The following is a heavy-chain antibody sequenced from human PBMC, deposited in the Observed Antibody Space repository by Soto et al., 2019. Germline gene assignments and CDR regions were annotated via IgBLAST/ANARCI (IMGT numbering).Heavy chain of an antibody. Sequence: GGSLRLSCAGSGFTFSRHTMNWVRQAPGKGLEWVSSISSSSSYIYYADSVKGRFTISRDNAKNSLYLQMNSLRDEDTAVYYCARGADILTGYYTFIYFDYWGQGTLVTVS. CDR3: ARGADILTGYYTFIYFDY. V-gene: IGHV3-21*01. D-gene: IGHD3-9*01. CDR1: GFTFSRHT. CDR2: ISSSSSYI. J-gene: IGHJ4*02.